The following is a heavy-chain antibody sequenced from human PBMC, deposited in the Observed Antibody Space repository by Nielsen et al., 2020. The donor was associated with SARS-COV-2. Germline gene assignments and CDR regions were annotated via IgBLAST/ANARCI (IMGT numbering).Heavy chain of an antibody. CDR3: ATYSSSSLDYYYYYMDV. D-gene: IGHD6-6*01. CDR2: ISSSSSYT. Sequence: GGSLRLSCAASGFTFSDYYMTWIRQAPGKGLEWVSYISSSSSYTNYADSVKGRFTISRDNAKNSLYLQMNSLRAEDTAVYYCATYSSSSLDYYYYYMDVWGKGTTVTVSS. CDR1: GFTFSDYY. V-gene: IGHV3-11*06. J-gene: IGHJ6*03.